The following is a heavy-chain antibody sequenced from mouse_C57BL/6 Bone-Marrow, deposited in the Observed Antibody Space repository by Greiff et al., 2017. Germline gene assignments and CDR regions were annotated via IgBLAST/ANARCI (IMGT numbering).Heavy chain of an antibody. CDR1: GFTFRSYG. D-gene: IGHD2-4*01. J-gene: IGHJ2*01. V-gene: IGHV5-6*02. CDR3: ARQDDYASYYFDY. CDR2: ISSGGSYT. Sequence: EVMLVESGGDLVKPGGSLKLSCAASGFTFRSYGMSWVRQTPDKRLEWVATISSGGSYTYYPDSVKGRFTISRDNAKNTLYLQMSSLKSEDTAMYYCARQDDYASYYFDYWGQGTTLTVSS.